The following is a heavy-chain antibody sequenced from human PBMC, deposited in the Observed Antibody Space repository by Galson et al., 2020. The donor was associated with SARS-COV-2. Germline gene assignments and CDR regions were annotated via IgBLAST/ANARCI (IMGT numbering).Heavy chain of an antibody. CDR3: ARLEKAPPLVVVAARVD. CDR2: INPNSGGT. D-gene: IGHD2-15*01. Sequence: GESLKISCKASGYTFTGYYMHWVRHTPGQGLEWMGLINPNSGGTNYAQKFQSSVTMTSDTSISTAYMELSRLRSDDTAVYYCARLEKAPPLVVVAARVDWGQGTLVTVSS. V-gene: IGHV1-2*02. J-gene: IGHJ4*02. CDR1: GYTFTGYY.